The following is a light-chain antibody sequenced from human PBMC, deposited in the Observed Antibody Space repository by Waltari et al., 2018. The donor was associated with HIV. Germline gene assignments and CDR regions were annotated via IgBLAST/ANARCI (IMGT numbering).Light chain of an antibody. Sequence: SYVLTQPPSLSVAPGQTASFPCGGTNIASYSVHWYQQKPGQAPVLVIYDDSDRRSGIPERFSGSNSGNTATLTISEVEAGDEADYYCQVWDGSVDQWVFGGGTKLTVL. CDR3: QVWDGSVDQWV. J-gene: IGLJ3*02. CDR2: DDS. CDR1: NIASYS. V-gene: IGLV3-21*02.